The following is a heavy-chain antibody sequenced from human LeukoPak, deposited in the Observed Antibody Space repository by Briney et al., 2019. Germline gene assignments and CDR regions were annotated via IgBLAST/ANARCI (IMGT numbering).Heavy chain of an antibody. CDR3: ARLHPYASGMEDGFDI. V-gene: IGHV1-18*01. J-gene: IGHJ3*02. D-gene: IGHD3-10*01. CDR2: IRSYNGNT. Sequence: ASVKVSCKASGYTFTTYGISWVRHAPGQGLEWMGWIRSYNGNTNYAQNVQGRLTMTTDTSRSTAYMELTRLTSDDTAVYYCARLHPYASGMEDGFDIWGQGTTVTVSS. CDR1: GYTFTTYG.